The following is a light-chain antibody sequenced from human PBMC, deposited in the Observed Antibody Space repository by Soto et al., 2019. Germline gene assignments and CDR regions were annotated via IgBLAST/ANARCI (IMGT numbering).Light chain of an antibody. Sequence: IVLTQSPGTLSLSPWERATLSCRASQSVSSSYLAWYQQKPGQAPRLLMYGASHRATGIPDRFSGSGSGTDFIFTISRLEPEDFAVYYCQQYGSTPINFGQGTRLEIK. CDR3: QQYGSTPIN. V-gene: IGKV3-20*01. CDR1: QSVSSSY. CDR2: GAS. J-gene: IGKJ5*01.